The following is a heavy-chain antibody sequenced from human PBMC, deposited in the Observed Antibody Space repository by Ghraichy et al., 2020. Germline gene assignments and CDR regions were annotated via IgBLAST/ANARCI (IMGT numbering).Heavy chain of an antibody. CDR2: IYYSGST. J-gene: IGHJ4*02. Sequence: SETLSLTCTVSGGSISSYYWSWIRQPPGKGLEWIGYIYYSGSTNYNPSLKSRVTISVDTSKNQFSLKLSSVTAADTAVYYCARGSKMAGSDYWGQGTLVTV. D-gene: IGHD6-19*01. V-gene: IGHV4-59*01. CDR3: ARGSKMAGSDY. CDR1: GGSISSYY.